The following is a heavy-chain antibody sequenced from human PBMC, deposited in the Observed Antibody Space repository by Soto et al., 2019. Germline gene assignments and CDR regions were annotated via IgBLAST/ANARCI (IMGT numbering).Heavy chain of an antibody. D-gene: IGHD3-3*01. J-gene: IGHJ5*02. CDR3: ARHTMSIAIFGVVISYWFDP. CDR1: GGSISSSSYY. V-gene: IGHV4-39*01. CDR2: IYYSGST. Sequence: PSETLSLTCTVSGGSISSSSYYWGWIRQPPGKGLEWIGSIYYSGSTYYNPSLKSRVTISVDTSKNQFSLKLSSVTAADTAVYYCARHTMSIAIFGVVISYWFDPWGQGTLVAVSS.